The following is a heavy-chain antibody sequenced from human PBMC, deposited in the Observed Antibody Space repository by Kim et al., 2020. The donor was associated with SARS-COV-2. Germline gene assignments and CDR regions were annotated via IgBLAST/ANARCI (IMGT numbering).Heavy chain of an antibody. CDR3: ARTASGNEWTNRWPFDI. Sequence: ASVKVSCKASGYTFTSYAMNWVRQAPGQGLEWMGWINTNTGNPTYAQGFTGRFVFSLDTSVSTAYLQISSLKAEDTAVYYCARTASGNEWTNRWPFDIWGQGTMVTVSS. CDR1: GYTFTSYA. D-gene: IGHD1-1*01. CDR2: INTNTGNP. J-gene: IGHJ3*02. V-gene: IGHV7-4-1*02.